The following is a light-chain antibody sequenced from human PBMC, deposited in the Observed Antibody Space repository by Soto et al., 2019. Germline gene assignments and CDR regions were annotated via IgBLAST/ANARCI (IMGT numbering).Light chain of an antibody. J-gene: IGKJ1*01. Sequence: DIQVTQSAATLSASVGDRVTITCRASQSISSWLAWYQQKPGKAPKLLIYDASSLESGVPSRFSGSGSGTEFTLTISSLQPDDFATYYCQQYNIYSGTFGQGTKVDIK. CDR1: QSISSW. V-gene: IGKV1-5*01. CDR3: QQYNIYSGT. CDR2: DAS.